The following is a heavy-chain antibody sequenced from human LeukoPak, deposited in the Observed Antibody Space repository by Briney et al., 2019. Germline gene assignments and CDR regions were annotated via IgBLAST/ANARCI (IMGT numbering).Heavy chain of an antibody. D-gene: IGHD5-18*01. Sequence: NPSETLSLTCTVSGGSISSYYWSWIRQPPGKGLGWIGYIYYSGSTNYKSSLKSRVTISVDTSKNQFSLKLSSVTAADTAVYYCARTTEGGYSYGYFYYYYMDVWGKGTTVAISS. J-gene: IGHJ6*03. CDR3: ARTTEGGYSYGYFYYYYMDV. CDR2: IYYSGST. V-gene: IGHV4-59*01. CDR1: GGSISSYY.